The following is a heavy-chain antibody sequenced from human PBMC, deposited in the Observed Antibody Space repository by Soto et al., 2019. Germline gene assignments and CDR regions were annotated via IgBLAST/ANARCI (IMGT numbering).Heavy chain of an antibody. J-gene: IGHJ6*02. CDR2: ISWNSGTT. CDR1: GFIFDEYA. CDR3: AKDIMCRREVDYYGMDV. V-gene: IGHV3-9*01. Sequence: EMQLVESGGGLVQPGRSLRLSCAASGFIFDEYAMYWVRQAPGKGLEWVSGISWNSGTTGYADSVKGRFTISRDNAKNSLYLQMNSLRVEDTAVYYCAKDIMCRREVDYYGMDVWGQGPTVTVSS.